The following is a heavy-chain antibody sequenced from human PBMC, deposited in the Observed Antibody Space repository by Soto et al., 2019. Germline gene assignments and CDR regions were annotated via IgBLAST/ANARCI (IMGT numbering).Heavy chain of an antibody. CDR3: ARHRHLLGLVGATSPLDP. J-gene: IGHJ5*02. Sequence: GGSLRLSCATSGFSVSSNYLSWVRQAPGKGLEWVSVHYSGGSTYYADSVQGRFTISRDKSNNTLYLQMRRVRAEDTAVYFCARHRHLLGLVGATSPLDPWGQGTQVTVSS. CDR1: GFSVSSNY. V-gene: IGHV3-53*01. CDR2: HYSGGST. D-gene: IGHD1-26*01.